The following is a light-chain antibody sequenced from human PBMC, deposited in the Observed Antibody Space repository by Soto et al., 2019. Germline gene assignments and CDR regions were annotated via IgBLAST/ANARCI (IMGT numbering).Light chain of an antibody. Sequence: EIVLTQSPGTLSVSPGERATLSCRAGQTIYSNVAWYQQRPGQAPRLLIYRASTRATGVPARFSGGGFGTEFTLTISGLQSEDFALYYCQQYQNLWTFGQGTKVDIK. J-gene: IGKJ1*01. CDR2: RAS. V-gene: IGKV3-15*01. CDR3: QQYQNLWT. CDR1: QTIYSN.